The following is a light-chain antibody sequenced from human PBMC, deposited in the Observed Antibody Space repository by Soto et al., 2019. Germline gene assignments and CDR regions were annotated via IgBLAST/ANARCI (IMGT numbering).Light chain of an antibody. V-gene: IGKV3-15*01. CDR2: GAS. CDR1: QSVSSD. CDR3: QQYGSSPIT. Sequence: EVVMTQSPATLSVSPGERATLSCRASQSVSSDVAWFQQKPGQPPRLLIYGASTRAPGIPDRFSGSGSGTEFTLTISSLQSEDFAVYYCQQYGSSPITFGQGTRLEIK. J-gene: IGKJ5*01.